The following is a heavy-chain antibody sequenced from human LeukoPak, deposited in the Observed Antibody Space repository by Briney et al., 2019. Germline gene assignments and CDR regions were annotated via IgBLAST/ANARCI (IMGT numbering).Heavy chain of an antibody. CDR3: AREAIVVVMNYYYYYMDV. CDR2: VIPIFGTA. CDR1: GGTFSSYA. V-gene: IGHV1-69*05. Sequence: SVKVSCKASGGTFSSYAISWVRQAPGQGLEWMGGVIPIFGTANYAQKFQGRVTITTDESTSTAYMELSSLRSEDTAVYYCAREAIVVVMNYYYYYMDVWGKGTTVTVSS. D-gene: IGHD3-22*01. J-gene: IGHJ6*03.